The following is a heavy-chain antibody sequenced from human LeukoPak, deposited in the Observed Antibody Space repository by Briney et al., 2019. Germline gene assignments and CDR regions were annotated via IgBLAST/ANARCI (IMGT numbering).Heavy chain of an antibody. Sequence: PGGSLRLSCAASGFTFSIHAMHWVRQAPGKGLEWVTCIQSGGNIEYYADSVKGRFTISRDNSKNTLYVQMTSLRPEDTAVYYCAKSLGRGQGLPPGGDDTFDIWGQGTMVTVSS. CDR3: AKSLGRGQGLPPGGDDTFDI. J-gene: IGHJ3*02. CDR1: GFTFSIHA. CDR2: IQSGGNIE. D-gene: IGHD6-19*01. V-gene: IGHV3-30*02.